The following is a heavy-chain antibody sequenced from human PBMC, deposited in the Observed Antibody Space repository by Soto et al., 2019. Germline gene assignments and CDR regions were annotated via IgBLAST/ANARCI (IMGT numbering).Heavy chain of an antibody. J-gene: IGHJ5*02. D-gene: IGHD5-12*01. CDR1: GYHFTSYG. CDR2: DSAYNGNT. CDR3: ARDRGGWFDP. Sequence: QVQLVQSGAEVKKPGASVEVSCKASGYHFTSYGIRWGRQAPGPGLEWMGWDSAYNGNTNYAQKPQGRVTMTTDTSTSTAYMELRSLRSDDTAVYYCARDRGGWFDPWGQGTLVTVSS. V-gene: IGHV1-18*01.